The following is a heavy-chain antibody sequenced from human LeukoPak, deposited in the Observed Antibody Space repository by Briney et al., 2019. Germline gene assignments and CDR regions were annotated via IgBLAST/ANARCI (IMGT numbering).Heavy chain of an antibody. D-gene: IGHD6-19*01. CDR1: GGSISSYY. J-gene: IGHJ4*02. Sequence: SETLSLTCTVSGGSISSYYWSWIRQPPGKGLEWIGYIYYSGSTNYNPSLKSRVTISVDTSKNQFSLKLSSVTAADTAVYYCARVRGIAVAGTPRPPYYFDYWGQGTLVTVSS. CDR2: IYYSGST. V-gene: IGHV4-59*01. CDR3: ARVRGIAVAGTPRPPYYFDY.